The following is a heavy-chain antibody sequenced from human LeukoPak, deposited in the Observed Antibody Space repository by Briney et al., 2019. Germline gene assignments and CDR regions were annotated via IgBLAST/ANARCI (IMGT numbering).Heavy chain of an antibody. J-gene: IGHJ4*02. CDR1: GFMFNSYA. V-gene: IGHV3-23*01. D-gene: IGHD6-19*01. CDR2: ISGYGDNT. Sequence: GGSVRLSCAASGFMFNSYAMSWVRQAPGKGLEWVLSISGYGDNTYYADSVKGRFTISRDNSKKTPYLQMNSLRAEDTAVYYCAKEDYSSGSYYFDYWGQGTLVTVSS. CDR3: AKEDYSSGSYYFDY.